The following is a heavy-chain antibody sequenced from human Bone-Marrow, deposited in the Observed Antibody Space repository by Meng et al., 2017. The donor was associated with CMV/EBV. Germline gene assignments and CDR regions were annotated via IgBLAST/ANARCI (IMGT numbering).Heavy chain of an antibody. CDR3: ARVESYYGMDV. CDR1: GFTFSSYS. V-gene: IGHV3-21*01. D-gene: IGHD5-24*01. J-gene: IGHJ6*02. Sequence: GESLKISCAASGFTFSSYSMNWVRQAPGKGLEWVSSISSSSSYIYYADSVKGRFTISRDNAKNSLYLQMNSLRAEDTAVYYCARVESYYGMDVCGQGTTVTVSS. CDR2: ISSSSSYI.